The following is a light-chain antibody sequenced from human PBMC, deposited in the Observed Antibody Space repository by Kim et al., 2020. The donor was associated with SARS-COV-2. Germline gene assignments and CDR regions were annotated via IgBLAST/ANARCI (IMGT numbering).Light chain of an antibody. V-gene: IGKV3-20*01. J-gene: IGKJ2*03. CDR2: GAS. CDR1: QSVSSSY. CDR3: QQYGSSPAYS. Sequence: SPGARATLSCRASQSVSSSYLDWYQQKPGQAPRPLINGASSRATGLPDRFSGSGSGTDFTLAISRLEPEDFAVYYCQQYGSSPAYSFGQGTKLEIK.